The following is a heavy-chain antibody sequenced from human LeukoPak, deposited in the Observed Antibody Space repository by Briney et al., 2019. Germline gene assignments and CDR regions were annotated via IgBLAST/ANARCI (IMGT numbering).Heavy chain of an antibody. Sequence: PGGSLRLSCAASGFTFSSYGMHWVRQAPGKGLEWVAVIWYDGSNKYYADSVKGRFTISRDNSKNTLYLQMNSLRAEDTAVYYCARDLVRSGYYPDAFDIWGQGTMVTVSS. D-gene: IGHD3-22*01. CDR1: GFTFSSYG. CDR3: ARDLVRSGYYPDAFDI. J-gene: IGHJ3*02. V-gene: IGHV3-33*01. CDR2: IWYDGSNK.